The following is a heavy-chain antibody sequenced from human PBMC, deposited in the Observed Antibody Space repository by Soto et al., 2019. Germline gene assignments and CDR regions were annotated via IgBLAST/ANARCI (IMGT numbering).Heavy chain of an antibody. CDR2: MLYSGLT. CDR1: GYSVSSSDYY. Sequence: KTSETLSLTCSVSGYSVSSSDYYWAWIRQPPGKGLEWIGSMLYSGLTYYNPSLKSRVTLSVDTSKNQFSVRLNSVTASDTAVYYCAPLSVSLSGPYGIHVWGQGTTGTVSS. V-gene: IGHV4-39*01. CDR3: APLSVSLSGPYGIHV. J-gene: IGHJ6*02. D-gene: IGHD2-15*01.